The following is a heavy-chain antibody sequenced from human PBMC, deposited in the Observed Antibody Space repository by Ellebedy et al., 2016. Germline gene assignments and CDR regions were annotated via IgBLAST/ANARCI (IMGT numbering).Heavy chain of an antibody. CDR1: GGTFSSYA. CDR2: IIPIFGTA. CDR3: ASSTGEINWFDP. V-gene: IGHV1-69*06. D-gene: IGHD2-2*01. J-gene: IGHJ5*02. Sequence: SVKVSCXASGGTFSSYAISWVRQAPGQGLEWMGGIIPIFGTANYAQKFQGRVTITADKSTSTAYMELSSLRSEDTAVYYCASSTGEINWFDPWGQGTLVTVSS.